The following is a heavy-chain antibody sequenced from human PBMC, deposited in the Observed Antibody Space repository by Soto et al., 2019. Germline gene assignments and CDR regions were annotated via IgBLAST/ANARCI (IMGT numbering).Heavy chain of an antibody. Sequence: EVHLVESGGGLVQTGGSLRLSCAIFESTVSRDWMNWVRQAPGKGLEWVAHINQDGSEKYYVDSVKGRFTISRDNAKKSVNLQINSLRPADTAMYYCSGGVGDAFWGQGTLVTVSS. J-gene: IGHJ4*02. CDR2: INQDGSEK. CDR3: SGGVGDAF. D-gene: IGHD1-26*01. CDR1: ESTVSRDW. V-gene: IGHV3-7*04.